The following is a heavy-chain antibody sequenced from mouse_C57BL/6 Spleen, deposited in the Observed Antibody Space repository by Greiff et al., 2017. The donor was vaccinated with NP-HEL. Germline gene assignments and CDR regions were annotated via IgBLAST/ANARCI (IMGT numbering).Heavy chain of an antibody. V-gene: IGHV1-52*01. CDR2: IDPSDSET. J-gene: IGHJ3*01. D-gene: IGHD3-3*01. CDR3: ARGGGTSGFAY. CDR1: GYTFTSYW. Sequence: QVQLQQSGAELVRPGSSVKLSCKASGYTFTSYWMHWVKQRPIQGLEWIGNIDPSDSETHYNQKFKDKATLTVDKSSSTAYMQLSSLTSEDSAVYYCARGGGTSGFAYWGQGTLVTVSA.